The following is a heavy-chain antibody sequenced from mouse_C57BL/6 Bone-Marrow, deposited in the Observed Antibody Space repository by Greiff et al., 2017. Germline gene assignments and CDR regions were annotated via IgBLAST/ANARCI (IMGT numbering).Heavy chain of an antibody. V-gene: IGHV5-17*01. CDR2: ISSGSSTI. D-gene: IGHD2-4*01. CDR1: GFTFSDYG. CDR3: ARPGDYWFAY. J-gene: IGHJ3*01. Sequence: EVQGVESGGGLVKPGGSLKLSCAASGFTFSDYGMHWVRQAPEKGLEWVAYISSGSSTIYYADTVKGRFTISRDNAKNTLFLQMTSLRSEDTAMYYCARPGDYWFAYWGQGTLVTVSA.